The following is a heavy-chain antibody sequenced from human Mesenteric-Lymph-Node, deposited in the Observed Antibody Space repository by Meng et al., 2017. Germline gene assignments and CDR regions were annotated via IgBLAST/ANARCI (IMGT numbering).Heavy chain of an antibody. CDR1: GGSFSGYY. Sequence: SETLSLTCAVYGGSFSGYYWSWIRQPPGKGLEWIGEINHSGSTNYNPSLKSRVTISVDTSKNQFSLKLNSVTAADTAVYYCVRSHGDYWGQGTLVTVSS. CDR3: VRSHGDY. CDR2: INHSGST. V-gene: IGHV4-34*01. J-gene: IGHJ4*02.